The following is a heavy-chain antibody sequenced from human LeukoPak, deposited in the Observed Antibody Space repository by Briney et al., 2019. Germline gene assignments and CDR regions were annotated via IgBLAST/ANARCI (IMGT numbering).Heavy chain of an antibody. CDR2: INHSGST. V-gene: IGHV4-34*01. CDR1: GGSFSGYY. D-gene: IGHD6-13*01. CDR3: ARMGQQLALDY. J-gene: IGHJ4*02. Sequence: DPSETLSLTCAVYGGSFSGYYWSWIRQPPGKGLEWIGEINHSGSTNYNPSLKSRVTISVDTSKNQFSLKLSSVTAADTAVYYCARMGQQLALDYWGQGTLVTVSS.